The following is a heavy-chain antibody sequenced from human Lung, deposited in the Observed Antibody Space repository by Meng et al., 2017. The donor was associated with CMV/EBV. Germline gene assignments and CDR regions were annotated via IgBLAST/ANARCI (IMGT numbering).Heavy chain of an antibody. CDR2: INHSGST. J-gene: IGHJ5*02. CDR1: GGSFSGYY. CDR3: ASASSGWYNNWFDP. D-gene: IGHD6-19*01. V-gene: IGHV4-34*01. Sequence: SETLSLTCAVYGGSFSGYYWSWIRQPPGKGLEWIGEINHSGSTNYNPSLKSRVTISVDTSKNQFSLKLSSVTAADTAVYYCASASSGWYNNWFDPWGQGTLXTSPQ.